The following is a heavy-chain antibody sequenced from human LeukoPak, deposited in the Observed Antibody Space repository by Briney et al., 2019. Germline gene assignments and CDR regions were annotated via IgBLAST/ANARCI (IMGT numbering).Heavy chain of an antibody. CDR1: GFTFSNAW. V-gene: IGHV3-15*07. D-gene: IGHD3-22*01. CDR3: TTDRGYYYDSTRTWYAFDI. CDR2: IKSKTDGGTT. J-gene: IGHJ3*02. Sequence: GALRLSCAASGFTFSNAWMNWVRQAPGKGLEWVGRIKSKTDGGTTDYAAPVKGRFTISRDDSKNTLYLQMNSLKTEDTAVYYCTTDRGYYYDSTRTWYAFDIWGQGTMVTVSS.